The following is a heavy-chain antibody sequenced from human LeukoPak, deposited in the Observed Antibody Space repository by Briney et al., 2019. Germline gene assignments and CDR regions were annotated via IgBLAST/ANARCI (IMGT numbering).Heavy chain of an antibody. CDR2: IVVGSGNT. CDR3: AADGYTFAPGAFGI. V-gene: IGHV1-58*01. Sequence: SVKVSCKASGFTFSSSAVQWVRQARGQRLEWIGWIVVGSGNTNYAQRFQDRVTINRDMSTSTAYMEVSSLRSEDTAVYYCAADGYTFAPGAFGIWGQGTVVTVSS. CDR1: GFTFSSSA. D-gene: IGHD5-24*01. J-gene: IGHJ3*02.